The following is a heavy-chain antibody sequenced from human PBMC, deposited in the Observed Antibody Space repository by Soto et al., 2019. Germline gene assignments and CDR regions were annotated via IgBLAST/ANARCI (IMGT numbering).Heavy chain of an antibody. CDR1: GFTFSSYG. CDR2: SSATGAGT. V-gene: IGHV3-23*01. CDR3: AKDRRAGGNYGFYSDF. J-gene: IGHJ4*02. Sequence: GGSLRLSCAASGFTFSSYGMTWVRQAPGKGLEWVSFSSATGAGTYYADSVKGRFTISRDNSKNTLYLQVTSLRADDTAVYYCAKDRRAGGNYGFYSDFWGQGALVTVSS. D-gene: IGHD1-7*01.